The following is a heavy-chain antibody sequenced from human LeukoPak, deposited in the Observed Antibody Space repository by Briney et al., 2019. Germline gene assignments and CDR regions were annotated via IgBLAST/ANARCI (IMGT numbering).Heavy chain of an antibody. CDR3: ARDAFTVTTTSYYYYMDV. D-gene: IGHD4-17*01. CDR2: ISAYNGNT. V-gene: IGHV1-18*01. J-gene: IGHJ6*03. CDR1: GYTFTSYG. Sequence: ASVKVSCKASGYTFTSYGISWVRQAPGQGLEWMGWISAYNGNTNYAQKLQGRVTMTTDTSTSTAYMELSSLRSEDTAVYYCARDAFTVTTTSYYYYMDVWGKGTTVTVSS.